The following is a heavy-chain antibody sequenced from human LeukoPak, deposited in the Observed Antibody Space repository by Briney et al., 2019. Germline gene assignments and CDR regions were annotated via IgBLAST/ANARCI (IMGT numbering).Heavy chain of an antibody. V-gene: IGHV3-23*01. Sequence: AGGSLRLSCEASGFTFSSYAMSWVRQAPGKGLERVSVISGSGDSTYYADSVEGRCTISRDNSKDALYLQMNSLRAEDTAVYYCARVGYSGYDYDCWGQGTLVTVSS. D-gene: IGHD5-12*01. CDR2: ISGSGDST. J-gene: IGHJ4*02. CDR1: GFTFSSYA. CDR3: ARVGYSGYDYDC.